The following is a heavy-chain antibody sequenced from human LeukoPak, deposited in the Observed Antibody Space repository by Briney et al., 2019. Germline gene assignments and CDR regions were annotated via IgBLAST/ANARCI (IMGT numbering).Heavy chain of an antibody. CDR3: SRAPYYVLPCFDY. Sequence: GGSLRLSCVASGFTFSTYGMSWVRQAPGKGLEWVSGISDGGDNTYYADSVKGRFTISRDNSKSTLYLQMSSLRAEDTAVYYCSRAPYYVLPCFDYWGQGTQVTVSS. CDR2: ISDGGDNT. D-gene: IGHD3/OR15-3a*01. CDR1: GFTFSTYG. V-gene: IGHV3-23*01. J-gene: IGHJ4*02.